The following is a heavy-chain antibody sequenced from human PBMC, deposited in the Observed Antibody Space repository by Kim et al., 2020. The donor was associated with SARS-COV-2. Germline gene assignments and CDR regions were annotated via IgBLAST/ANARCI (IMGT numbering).Heavy chain of an antibody. CDR1: GGSISSSSYY. CDR3: TRLQMRHITIFGVLEKGNWFDP. CDR2: IYYSGNT. V-gene: IGHV4-39*01. Sequence: SETLSLTCTVSGGSISSSSYYWGWIRQPPGKGLEWIGSIYYSGNTYYNPSLKRRVTISVDTSKNQFSLKLSSVTAADTAVYYCTRLQMRHITIFGVLEKGNWFDPWGQGTLVTVSS. J-gene: IGHJ5*02. D-gene: IGHD3-3*01.